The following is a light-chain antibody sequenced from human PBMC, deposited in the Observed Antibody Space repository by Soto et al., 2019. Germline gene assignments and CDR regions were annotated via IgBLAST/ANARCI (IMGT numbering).Light chain of an antibody. V-gene: IGLV1-47*01. CDR3: ATWDDRLNAVV. Sequence: QSVLTQPPSASGTPGQRVTISCSGSTSNVGPNFVYWYHQLPGAAPKLLIYRTAQRPSGVPDRFSGSKSGTSASLAISGLRSEDEADDFCATWDDRLNAVVFGGGTQLTVL. CDR1: TSNVGPNF. J-gene: IGLJ7*01. CDR2: RTA.